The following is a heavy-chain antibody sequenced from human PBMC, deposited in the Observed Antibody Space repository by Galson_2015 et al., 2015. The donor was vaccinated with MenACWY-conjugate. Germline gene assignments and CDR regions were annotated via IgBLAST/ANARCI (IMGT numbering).Heavy chain of an antibody. CDR2: IGSSGSYT. D-gene: IGHD6-6*01. CDR1: GFTFGSYA. Sequence: SLRLSCAASGFTFGSYAMSWVRQAPGKGLEWVSGIGSSGSYTYYADSVKGRFTISRDNSKSSLYLQMNSLRVEDTAVYYCARTINYSSSSRIYFDYWGQGTLVTVSS. J-gene: IGHJ4*02. V-gene: IGHV3-23*01. CDR3: ARTINYSSSSRIYFDY.